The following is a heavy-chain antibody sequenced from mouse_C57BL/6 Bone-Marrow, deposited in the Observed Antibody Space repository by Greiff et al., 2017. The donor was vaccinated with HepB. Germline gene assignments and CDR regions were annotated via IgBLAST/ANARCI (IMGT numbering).Heavy chain of an antibody. D-gene: IGHD2-4*01. CDR1: GFTFSDYY. Sequence: EVQVVESGGGLVQPGGSLKLSCAASGFTFSDYYMYWVRQTPEKRLEWVAYISNGGGSTYYPDTVKGRFTISRDNAKNTLYLQMSRLKSEDTAMYYCARRGDYDGRGYAMDYWGQGTSVTVSS. CDR2: ISNGGGST. V-gene: IGHV5-12*01. CDR3: ARRGDYDGRGYAMDY. J-gene: IGHJ4*01.